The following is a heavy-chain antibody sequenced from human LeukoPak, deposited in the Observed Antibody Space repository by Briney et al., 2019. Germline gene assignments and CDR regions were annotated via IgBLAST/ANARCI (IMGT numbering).Heavy chain of an antibody. CDR3: ARGGWSLGYCSSSSCLDWFDP. V-gene: IGHV1-2*02. Sequence: ASVKVSCKASRYTFTDYYMHWVRQAPGQGLEWMGWINPNSGGANYAQKFQGRVTMTRDTSISTAYMELSRLRSDDTAVYYCARGGWSLGYCSSSSCLDWFDPWGQGTLVTVSS. CDR1: RYTFTDYY. D-gene: IGHD2-2*01. CDR2: INPNSGGA. J-gene: IGHJ5*02.